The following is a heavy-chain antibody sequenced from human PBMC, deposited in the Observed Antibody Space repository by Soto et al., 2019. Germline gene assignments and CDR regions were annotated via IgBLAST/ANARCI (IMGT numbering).Heavy chain of an antibody. J-gene: IGHJ6*02. CDR2: IYYSGST. D-gene: IGHD3-10*01. Sequence: SETLSLTCTVSGGSISSYYWSWIRQPPGKGLEWIGYIYYSGSTNYNPSLKSRVTISVDTSKNQFSLKLSSVTAADTAVYYCARAPILLWFGELGLHYGMGVWGQGTTVTVSS. CDR1: GGSISSYY. V-gene: IGHV4-59*01. CDR3: ARAPILLWFGELGLHYGMGV.